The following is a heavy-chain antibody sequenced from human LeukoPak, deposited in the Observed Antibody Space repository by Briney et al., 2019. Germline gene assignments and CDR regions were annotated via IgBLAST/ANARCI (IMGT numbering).Heavy chain of an antibody. D-gene: IGHD2-15*01. J-gene: IGHJ5*02. CDR1: GYTFTSYG. Sequence: ASVKVSCKASGYTFTSYGISWVRQAPGQGLEWMGRISAYNGNTNYAQKLQGRVTMTTDTSTSTAYMELRSLRSDDTAVYYCARARYCSGGSCRPPGWFDPWGQGTLVTVPS. CDR3: ARARYCSGGSCRPPGWFDP. V-gene: IGHV1-18*04. CDR2: ISAYNGNT.